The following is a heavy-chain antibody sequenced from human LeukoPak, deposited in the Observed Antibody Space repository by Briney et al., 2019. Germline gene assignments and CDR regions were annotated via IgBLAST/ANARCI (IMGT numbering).Heavy chain of an antibody. CDR1: GGSISSYY. Sequence: SETLSLTCTVSGGSISSYYWSWIRQPPGKELEWIGYIYYSGSTNYNPSLKSRVTISVDTSKNQFSLKLSSVTAADTAVYYCARETGSGYDHYYFDYWGQGTLVTVSS. D-gene: IGHD5-12*01. CDR3: ARETGSGYDHYYFDY. V-gene: IGHV4-59*12. CDR2: IYYSGST. J-gene: IGHJ4*02.